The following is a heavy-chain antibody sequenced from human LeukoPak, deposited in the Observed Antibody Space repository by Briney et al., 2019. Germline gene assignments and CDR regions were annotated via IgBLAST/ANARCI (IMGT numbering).Heavy chain of an antibody. CDR3: ARTDIAAAGPNDY. D-gene: IGHD6-13*01. J-gene: IGHJ4*02. CDR1: GFTFSSYG. CDR2: IWYDGSNK. V-gene: IGHV3-33*01. Sequence: PGRSLRLPCAASGFTFSSYGMHWVRQAPGKGLEWVAVIWYDGSNKYYADSVKGRFTITTDNSKNTLYLQMNSLRAEDTAVYYCARTDIAAAGPNDYWDQGTLVTVSS.